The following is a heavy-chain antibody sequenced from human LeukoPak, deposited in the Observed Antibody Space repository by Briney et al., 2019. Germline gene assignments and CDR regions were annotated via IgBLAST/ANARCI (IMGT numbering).Heavy chain of an antibody. CDR3: ASLPDLGYCSSTSCYVGYFQH. CDR2: IIPILGIA. CDR1: GGTFSSYA. J-gene: IGHJ1*01. D-gene: IGHD2-2*01. Sequence: SVKASCKASGGTFSSYAISWVRQAPGQGLEWMGRIIPILGIANYAQKFQGRVTITADKSTSTAYMELSSLRSEDTAVYYCASLPDLGYCSSTSCYVGYFQHWGQGTLVTVSS. V-gene: IGHV1-69*04.